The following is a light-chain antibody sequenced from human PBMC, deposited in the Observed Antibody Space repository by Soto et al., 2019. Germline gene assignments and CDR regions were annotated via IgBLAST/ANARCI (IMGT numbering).Light chain of an antibody. J-gene: IGLJ3*02. CDR1: SGHSSYA. Sequence: QPVLTQSPSASASLGASVKLTCTLSSGHSSYAIAWHQQQPGKGPRYLLKLTSDGSHSKGDGIPDRFSGSSSGAERYLTIASLQSEDEADYCCQTWGTGIRVFGGGAK. CDR3: QTWGTGIRV. V-gene: IGLV4-69*01. CDR2: LTSDGSH.